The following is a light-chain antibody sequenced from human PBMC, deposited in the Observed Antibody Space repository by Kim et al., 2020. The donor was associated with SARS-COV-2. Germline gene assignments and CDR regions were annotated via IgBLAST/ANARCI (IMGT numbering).Light chain of an antibody. CDR2: DVT. Sequence: GQSLTRSCTGTTSDIGGYNYVSWYQQHPGKAPKLLIYDVTDRSSGVPDRFSGSKSGNTASLIISGLQPEDEATYYCSSYTDSSTYVFGTGTKVTVL. CDR3: SSYTDSSTYV. CDR1: TSDIGGYNY. J-gene: IGLJ1*01. V-gene: IGLV2-14*03.